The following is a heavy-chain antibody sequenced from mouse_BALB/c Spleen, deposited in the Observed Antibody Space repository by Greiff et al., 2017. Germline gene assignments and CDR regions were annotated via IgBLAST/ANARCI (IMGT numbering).Heavy chain of an antibody. CDR2: ISTYSGNT. Sequence: QVQLKESGPELVRPGVSVKISCKGSGYTFTDYAMHWVKQSHAKSLEWIGVISTYSGNTNYNQKFKGKATITVDKSSSTAYMELARLTSEDSAIYYCARKEEVLAYWGQGTLVTVSA. D-gene: IGHD2-14*01. J-gene: IGHJ3*01. CDR3: ARKEEVLAY. CDR1: GYTFTDYA. V-gene: IGHV1-67*01.